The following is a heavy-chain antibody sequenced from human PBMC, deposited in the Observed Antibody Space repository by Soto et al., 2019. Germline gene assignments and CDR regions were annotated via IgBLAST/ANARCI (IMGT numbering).Heavy chain of an antibody. CDR1: GYTFTSYG. CDR2: ISAYNGNT. CDR3: ARVTSIAGTLWFDY. Sequence: GASVKVSCKASGYTFTSYGISWVRQAPGQGLEWMGWISAYNGNTNYAQKLQGRVTMTTDTSTSTAYMELRSLRSGDTAVYYCARVTSIAGTLWFDYWGQGTLVTVYS. J-gene: IGHJ4*02. D-gene: IGHD6-6*01. V-gene: IGHV1-18*04.